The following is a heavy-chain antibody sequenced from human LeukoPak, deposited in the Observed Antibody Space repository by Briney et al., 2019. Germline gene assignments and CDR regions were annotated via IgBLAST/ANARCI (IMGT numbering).Heavy chain of an antibody. V-gene: IGHV3-49*03. CDR3: TRHLFTAGYYFGGFGY. Sequence: GGSLRLSCTASGFTFGDYAMSWFRQAPGKGLEWVGFIRSKAYGGTTEYAASVKGRFTISRDDSKSIAYLQMNSLKTEDTAVYYCTRHLFTAGYYFGGFGYWGQGTLVTVSS. CDR2: IRSKAYGGTT. J-gene: IGHJ4*02. CDR1: GFTFGDYA. D-gene: IGHD3-9*01.